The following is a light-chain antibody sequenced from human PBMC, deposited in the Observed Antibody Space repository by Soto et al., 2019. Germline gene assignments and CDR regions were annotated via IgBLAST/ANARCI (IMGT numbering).Light chain of an antibody. CDR3: QQYGSSPET. CDR1: QTLSTNS. CDR2: AAS. J-gene: IGKJ1*01. V-gene: IGKV3-20*01. Sequence: EIVLTQSPGTLSLSPGERATLSCRASQTLSTNSLAWYQQRPGQTPRLLIYAASTRDTDIPDRFNGSGSGTDFALTISRLEPEDFAVYYCQQYGSSPETFGQGTKVEIK.